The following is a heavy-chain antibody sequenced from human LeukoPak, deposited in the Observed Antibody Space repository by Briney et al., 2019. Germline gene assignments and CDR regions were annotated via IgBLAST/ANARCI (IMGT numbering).Heavy chain of an antibody. D-gene: IGHD5-12*01. CDR2: IYTNGST. CDR3: AREYSD. J-gene: IGHJ4*02. V-gene: IGHV4-61*02. Sequence: SETLSLTCTVSGGSISSANYHWNWIRQPAGKGLEWIGLIYTNGSTNYNPSLKSRVTISVDTSKNQVSLRLSSVTASDTAVYYCAREYSDWGQGSLVTVSS. CDR1: GGSISSANYH.